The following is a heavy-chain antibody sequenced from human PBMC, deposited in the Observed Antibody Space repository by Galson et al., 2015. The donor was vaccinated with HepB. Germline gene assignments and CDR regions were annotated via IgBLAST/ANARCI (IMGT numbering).Heavy chain of an antibody. J-gene: IGHJ5*02. CDR2: IVNSGGST. D-gene: IGHD3-10*02. V-gene: IGHV3-48*02. CDR3: ARVREMFFGWLDP. CDR1: GSTFSNYG. Sequence: RLSCAASGSTFSNYGMTWVRQVPGKGLGWVSYIVNSGGSTFYEDSVKGRFTISRDNAKGSLHLQMNSLRDEDTGVYYCARVREMFFGWLDPWGQGTQVTVSS.